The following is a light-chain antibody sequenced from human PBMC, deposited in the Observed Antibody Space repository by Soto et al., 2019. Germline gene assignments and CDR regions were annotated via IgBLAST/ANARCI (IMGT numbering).Light chain of an antibody. CDR2: GAS. Sequence: EIVLTQSPGTLSLSPGERATLSCRASQSVSTSFLTWYQQKPGQAPRLLIYGASWRATGIPDRFSGRESGTDFTLTINSLEPEDFAVYYCQQYVHSRTWTFGQGTRVEVK. V-gene: IGKV3-20*01. J-gene: IGKJ1*01. CDR1: QSVSTSF. CDR3: QQYVHSRTWT.